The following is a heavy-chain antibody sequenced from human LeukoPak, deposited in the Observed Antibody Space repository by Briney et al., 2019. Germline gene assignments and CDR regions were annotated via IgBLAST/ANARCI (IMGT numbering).Heavy chain of an antibody. CDR2: ISSSSSYI. Sequence: GGSLRLSCAASGFTFSSYSMNWVRQAPGKGLEWVSSISSSSSYIYYADSVKGRFTISRDNAKNSLYLQMNSLRAEDTAVYYCAKSGLIAAAGLFDYWGQGTLVTVSS. CDR3: AKSGLIAAAGLFDY. V-gene: IGHV3-21*01. J-gene: IGHJ4*02. CDR1: GFTFSSYS. D-gene: IGHD6-13*01.